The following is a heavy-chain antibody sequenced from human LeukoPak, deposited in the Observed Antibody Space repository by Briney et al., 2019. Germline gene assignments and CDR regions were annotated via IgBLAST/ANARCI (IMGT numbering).Heavy chain of an antibody. CDR2: ISSAGATT. CDR3: AKGNFYHHDPAGYLEEHALDM. CDR1: GFTLRNYG. J-gene: IGHJ3*02. Sequence: GGSLRLSCGASGFTLRNYGMTWVRQAPGKRLEWVSIISSAGATTYYAESVKGRFTISRDNSKNTVYLQMYSLRADDTAVYYCAKGNFYHHDPAGYLEEHALDMWGQGTMVTVSS. V-gene: IGHV3-23*01. D-gene: IGHD3-9*01.